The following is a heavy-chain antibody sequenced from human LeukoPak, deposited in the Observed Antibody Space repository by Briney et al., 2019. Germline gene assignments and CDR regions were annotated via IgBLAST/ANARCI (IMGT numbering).Heavy chain of an antibody. CDR1: GFTFSGSW. CDR3: ARDRWAADGHGDYYYYGMDV. V-gene: IGHV3-7*04. J-gene: IGHJ6*02. CDR2: IKQDGSEK. Sequence: SGGSLRLSCAASGFTFSGSWMTWVRQAPGKGLEGVANIKQDGSEKYYVDSVKGRFTISKDNAKNSLYLQMNSLRADDTAVYYCARDRWAADGHGDYYYYGMDVWGQGTTVTVSS. D-gene: IGHD6-13*01.